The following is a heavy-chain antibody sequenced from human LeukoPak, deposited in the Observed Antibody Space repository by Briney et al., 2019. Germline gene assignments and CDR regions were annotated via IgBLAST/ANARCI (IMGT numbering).Heavy chain of an antibody. CDR3: ARMEEYYDFWSGYYHANYFDY. D-gene: IGHD3-3*01. V-gene: IGHV1-18*01. J-gene: IGHJ4*02. CDR1: GYTFTSYG. CDR2: ISAYNGNT. Sequence: GASVKVSCKASGYTFTSYGISWVRQAPGQGLEWMGWISAYNGNTNYAQKLQGRVTMTTDTSTSTAYMELRSLRSDDTAVYYCARMEEYYDFWSGYYHANYFDYWGQGTLVTVSS.